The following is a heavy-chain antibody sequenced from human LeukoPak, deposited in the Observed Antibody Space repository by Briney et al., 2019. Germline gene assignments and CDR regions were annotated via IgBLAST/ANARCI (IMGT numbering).Heavy chain of an antibody. Sequence: PGGSLRLSCAASGFTFSSYAMSWVRQAPGKGLEWVSAISGSGGSTYYVDSVKGRFTISRDNSKNTLYLQMNSLRAEDTAVYYCAKLYSGSYFFDYWGQGTLVTVSS. CDR3: AKLYSGSYFFDY. V-gene: IGHV3-23*01. CDR1: GFTFSSYA. CDR2: ISGSGGST. D-gene: IGHD1-26*01. J-gene: IGHJ4*02.